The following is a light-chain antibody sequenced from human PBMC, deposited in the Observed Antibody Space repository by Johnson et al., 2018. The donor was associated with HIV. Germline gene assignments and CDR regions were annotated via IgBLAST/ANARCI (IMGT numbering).Light chain of an antibody. CDR3: GTWDSSLSAHYV. CDR1: SSNIGTNY. J-gene: IGLJ1*01. Sequence: QLVLTQPPSVSAAPGQKVTISCSGGSSNIGTNYVYWYQQLPRAAPKLLIYENDKRPSGIPDRFSGSQSGTSATLGITGLQTGDEADYYCGTWDSSLSAHYVFGTGTKVTVL. V-gene: IGLV1-51*02. CDR2: END.